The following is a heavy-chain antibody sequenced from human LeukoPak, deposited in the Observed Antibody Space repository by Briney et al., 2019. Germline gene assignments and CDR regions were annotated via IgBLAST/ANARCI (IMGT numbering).Heavy chain of an antibody. CDR3: ARAKGGYSSSLFMDV. V-gene: IGHV4-59*01. CDR1: GDSISSYY. CDR2: IYYSGST. D-gene: IGHD5-18*01. J-gene: IGHJ6*02. Sequence: SETLSLTCTVSGDSISSYYWSWIRQPPGKGLEWIGYIYYSGSTNYNPSLKSRVTISVDTSKNQFSLKLSSVTAADTAVYYCARAKGGYSSSLFMDVWGQGTTVTVSS.